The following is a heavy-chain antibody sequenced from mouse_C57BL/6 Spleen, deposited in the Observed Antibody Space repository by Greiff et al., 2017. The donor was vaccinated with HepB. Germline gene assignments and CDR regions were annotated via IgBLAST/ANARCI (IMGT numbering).Heavy chain of an antibody. CDR2: IDPSDSYT. J-gene: IGHJ1*03. CDR1: GYTFTSYW. Sequence: VQLQQPGAELVKPGASVKLSCKASGYTFTSYWMQWVKLRPGQGLEWIGEIDPSDSYTNYNQKFKGKATLTVDTSSSTAYMQLSSLTSEDSAVYYCARGVARSYWYFDVWGTGTTVTVSS. D-gene: IGHD1-1*02. V-gene: IGHV1-50*01. CDR3: ARGVARSYWYFDV.